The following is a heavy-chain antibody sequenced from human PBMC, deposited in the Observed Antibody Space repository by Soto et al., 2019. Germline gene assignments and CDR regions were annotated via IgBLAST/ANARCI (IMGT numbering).Heavy chain of an antibody. CDR1: GGSTSTYC. D-gene: IGHD3-9*01. CDR2: ICSTGTS. J-gene: IGHJ5*02. CDR3: ARTREYDSLTGYRNWFDP. V-gene: IGHV4-4*08. Sequence: PSETLPLPCTVSGGSTSTYCWRWIRQPPGKGLEWIGYICSTGTSNYNPSLKSRVTRSVDPSKNQFFLNLRYVTAADTAVYYFARTREYDSLTGYRNWFDPWGQGTLVTVSS.